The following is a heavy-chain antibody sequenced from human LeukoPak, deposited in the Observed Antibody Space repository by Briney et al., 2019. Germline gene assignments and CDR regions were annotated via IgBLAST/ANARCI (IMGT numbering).Heavy chain of an antibody. CDR1: GGSISSYY. V-gene: IGHV4-4*07. CDR3: PGGVGYYDSSGNPFDG. Sequence: PSETLSLTCTVSGGSISSYYWSWIRQPAGKGLEWIGRIYTSGSTNYNPSPKSRVTMSVDTSKNQFSLNLSSVTAADPAADYCPGGVGYYDSSGNPFDGWGQGTLVT. J-gene: IGHJ4*02. D-gene: IGHD3-22*01. CDR2: IYTSGST.